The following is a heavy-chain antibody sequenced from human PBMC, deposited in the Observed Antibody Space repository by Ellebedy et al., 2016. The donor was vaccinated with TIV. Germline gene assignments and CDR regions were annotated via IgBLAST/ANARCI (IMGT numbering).Heavy chain of an antibody. CDR2: ITTDGSST. V-gene: IGHV3-74*01. CDR3: ARNRYCSAGDCYALGY. Sequence: PGGSLRLSCAASGFTFSSYAMSWVRQAPGKGLVWVSRITTDGSSTTYPDSVKGRFTISRDNAKNTVYLQMNSLRAEDTAVYYCARNRYCSAGDCYALGYWGQGTLVTVSS. CDR1: GFTFSSYA. J-gene: IGHJ4*02. D-gene: IGHD2-15*01.